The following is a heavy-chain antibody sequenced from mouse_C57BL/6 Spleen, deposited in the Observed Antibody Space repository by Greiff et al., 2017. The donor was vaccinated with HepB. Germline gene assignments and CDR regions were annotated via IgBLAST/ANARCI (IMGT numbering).Heavy chain of an antibody. CDR3: ANDFAY. V-gene: IGHV1-81*01. J-gene: IGHJ3*01. Sequence: QVQLKESGAELARPGASVKLSCKASGYTFTSYGISWVKQRTGQGLEWIGEIYPRSGNTYYNEKFKGKATLTADKSSSTAYMELRSLTPEDSAVYFCANDFAYWGQGTLVTVSA. CDR1: GYTFTSYG. CDR2: IYPRSGNT.